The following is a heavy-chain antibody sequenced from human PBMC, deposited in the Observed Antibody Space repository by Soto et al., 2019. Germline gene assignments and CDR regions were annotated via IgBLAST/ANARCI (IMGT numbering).Heavy chain of an antibody. CDR2: ISAHNGKT. CDR1: GYTFTSYG. D-gene: IGHD1-1*01. CDR3: ARGRYGDY. J-gene: IGHJ4*02. Sequence: QVHLVQSGAEVKKPGASVKVSCKASGYTFTSYGITWVRQAPGQGLEWMGWISAHNGKTDYAQKLQGRVIVTRDTSTSTAYMELRSLRSDDTAVYDCARGRYGDYWGQGALVTVSS. V-gene: IGHV1-18*01.